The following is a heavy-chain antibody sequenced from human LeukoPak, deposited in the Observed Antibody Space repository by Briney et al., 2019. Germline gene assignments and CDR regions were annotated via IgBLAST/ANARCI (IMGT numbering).Heavy chain of an antibody. CDR2: IYYSGST. V-gene: IGHV4-39*01. CDR1: GGSISSSYYY. CDR3: ARGLGSYYFDY. Sequence: PSETLSLTCTVSGGSISSSYYYWGWIRQPPGKGLEWIGSIYYSGSTYYNPSLKSRVTISVDTSKNQFSLKLRSVTAADTAVYYCARGLGSYYFDYWGQGTLVTVSS. D-gene: IGHD3-16*01. J-gene: IGHJ4*02.